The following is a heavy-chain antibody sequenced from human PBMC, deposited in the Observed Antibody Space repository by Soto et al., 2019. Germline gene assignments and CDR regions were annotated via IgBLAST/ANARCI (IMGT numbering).Heavy chain of an antibody. V-gene: IGHV3-30-3*01. J-gene: IGHJ4*02. CDR3: ARYSGYDYFFDY. Sequence: LRLSCAGSGFTFSRYALHWVRQAPGKGLEWVASISHDGTNIYYADSVKGRFTISRDDSKNTLYLQMNSLSAEDTAVYYCARYSGYDYFFDYWGQG. D-gene: IGHD5-12*01. CDR1: GFTFSRYA. CDR2: ISHDGTNI.